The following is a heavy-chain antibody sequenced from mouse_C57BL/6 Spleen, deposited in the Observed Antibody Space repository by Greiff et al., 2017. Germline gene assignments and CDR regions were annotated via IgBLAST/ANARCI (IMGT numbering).Heavy chain of an antibody. J-gene: IGHJ4*01. CDR2: ISSGSSTI. CDR3: ARQGGYDVAMDY. V-gene: IGHV5-17*01. D-gene: IGHD2-2*01. CDR1: GFTFSDYG. Sequence: EVMLVESGGGLVKPGGSLKLSCAASGFTFSDYGMHWVRQAPEKGLEWVAYISSGSSTIYYADTVKGRFTISRDNAKNILFLQMTSLRSEDTAMYYCARQGGYDVAMDYWGQGTSVTVSS.